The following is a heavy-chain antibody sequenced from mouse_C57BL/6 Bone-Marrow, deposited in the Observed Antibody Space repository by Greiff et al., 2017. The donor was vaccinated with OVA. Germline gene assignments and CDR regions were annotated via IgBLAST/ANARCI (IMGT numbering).Heavy chain of an antibody. Sequence: QVQLQQPGAELVKPGASVKVSCKASGYTFTSYWMHWVKQRPGQGLEWIGRIHPSDSDTNYNQKFKGKATLTVDKSSSTANMQLSSLTSEDSAVYYCAIRCIRGLYYFDYCGQGTTLTVAS. D-gene: IGHD1-1*01. CDR1: GYTFTSYW. V-gene: IGHV1-74*01. CDR3: AIRCIRGLYYFDY. CDR2: IHPSDSDT. J-gene: IGHJ2*01.